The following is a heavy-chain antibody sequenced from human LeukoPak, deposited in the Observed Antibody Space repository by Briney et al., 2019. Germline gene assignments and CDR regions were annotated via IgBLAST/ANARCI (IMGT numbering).Heavy chain of an antibody. D-gene: IGHD2-15*01. V-gene: IGHV3-30-3*01. CDR3: ARDGYCSGGSCYSTGWFDP. J-gene: IGHJ5*02. Sequence: SGGSLTLSCAASGFAFSGYAMHWVRQAPGKRLEWVAVISHDGSNKYYADSAEGRFTISRDNSKNTLYLQMNSLRAEGTAVYYCARDGYCSGGSCYSTGWFDPWGQGTLVTVSS. CDR1: GFAFSGYA. CDR2: ISHDGSNK.